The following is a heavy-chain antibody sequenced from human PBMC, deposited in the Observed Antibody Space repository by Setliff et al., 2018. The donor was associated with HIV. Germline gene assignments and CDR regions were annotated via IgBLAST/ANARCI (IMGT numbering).Heavy chain of an antibody. CDR3: ARAFVEVTPHYALDV. V-gene: IGHV1-8*02. J-gene: IGHJ6*02. Sequence: VASVKVSCKLAGYSFTTYDINWVRQAAGQGLEWMGWMNPASGDTGSAQKFQGRLTMTRDTSIDTAYMELSSLSSDDSAVYFCARAFVEVTPHYALDVWGQGTTVTVSS. D-gene: IGHD2-21*02. CDR1: GYSFTTYD. CDR2: MNPASGDT.